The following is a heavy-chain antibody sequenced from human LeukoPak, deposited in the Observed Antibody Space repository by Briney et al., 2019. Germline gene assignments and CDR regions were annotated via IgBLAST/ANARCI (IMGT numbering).Heavy chain of an antibody. Sequence: PSETLSLTCTVSGFSITTGYYWDWIQQSPGKGLEWIGKIYHSGSSYYNPSLKSRVTISVDTSKNQFSLKLSSVTAADTAVYYCARGKSIWGQGTLVTVSS. J-gene: IGHJ4*02. CDR1: GFSITTGYY. V-gene: IGHV4-38-2*02. D-gene: IGHD6-6*01. CDR3: ARGKSI. CDR2: IYHSGSS.